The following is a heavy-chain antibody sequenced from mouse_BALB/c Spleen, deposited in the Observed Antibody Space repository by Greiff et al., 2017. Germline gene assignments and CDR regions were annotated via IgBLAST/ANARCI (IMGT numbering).Heavy chain of an antibody. CDR3: ARGDYRYSWFAY. J-gene: IGHJ3*01. CDR1: GYAFSSYW. Sequence: VKLMESGAELVRPGSSVKISCKASGYAFSSYWMNWVKQRPGQGLEWIGQIYPGDGDTNYNGKFKGKATLTADKSSSTAYMQLSSLTSEDSAVYFCARGDYRYSWFAYWGQGTLVTVSA. D-gene: IGHD2-14*01. V-gene: IGHV1-80*01. CDR2: IYPGDGDT.